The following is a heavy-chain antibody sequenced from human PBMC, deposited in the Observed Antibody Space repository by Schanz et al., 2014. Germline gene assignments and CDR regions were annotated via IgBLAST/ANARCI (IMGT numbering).Heavy chain of an antibody. V-gene: IGHV3-23*04. CDR2: LSGSGGST. CDR1: GFTLSSYA. J-gene: IGHJ6*02. D-gene: IGHD2-15*01. CDR3: AKGMGYCSGGTCYDYYYYGLDV. Sequence: EVQLVESGGGLVKPGGSLRLSCAAYGFTLSSYAMHWVRQAPGKGLEWVSALSGSGGSTYYADSVKGRFTISRDNSENTLYLQMNSLSADDTAVFYCAKGMGYCSGGTCYDYYYYGLDVWGQGTTVTVSS.